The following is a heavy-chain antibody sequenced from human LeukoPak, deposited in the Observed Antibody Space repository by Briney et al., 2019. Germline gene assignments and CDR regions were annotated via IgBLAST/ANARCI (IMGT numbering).Heavy chain of an antibody. D-gene: IGHD5-12*01. Sequence: GKSLKISCKGSGDSLTNYWIIWVGQMPGKGLEWMVRIDPSDSYTTYSPSFEGHVTISADKSTSTVYLQWSSLKASDTAMYYCAIASGYNDYWGQGTLVTVSS. CDR1: GDSLTNYW. J-gene: IGHJ4*02. CDR2: IDPSDSYT. CDR3: AIASGYNDY. V-gene: IGHV5-10-1*01.